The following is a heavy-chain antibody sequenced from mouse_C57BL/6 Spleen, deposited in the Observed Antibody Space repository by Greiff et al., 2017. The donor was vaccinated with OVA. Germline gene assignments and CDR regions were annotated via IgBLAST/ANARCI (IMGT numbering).Heavy chain of an antibody. V-gene: IGHV1-64*01. CDR3: ARKASSSHSWFAY. D-gene: IGHD1-1*01. J-gene: IGHJ3*01. CDR1: GYTFTSYW. Sequence: QVQLQQPGAELVKPGASVKLSCKASGYTFTSYWMHWVKQRPGQGLEWIGMIHPNSGSTNYNEKFKSKATLTVDKSSSTAYMQLSSLTSEDSAVYYCARKASSSHSWFAYWGQGTLVTVSA. CDR2: IHPNSGST.